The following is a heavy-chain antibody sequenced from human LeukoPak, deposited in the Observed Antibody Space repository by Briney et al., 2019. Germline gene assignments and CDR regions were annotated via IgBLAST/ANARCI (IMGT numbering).Heavy chain of an antibody. CDR1: GFTFSSYG. J-gene: IGHJ4*02. V-gene: IGHV3-33*01. Sequence: PGGSLRLSCAASGFTFSSYGMHWVRQAPGKGLEWVAVIWYDGSNKYYADSVKGRFTISRDNSKNTLYLQMNSLRAEDTAVYYCARGNCGGDCHFDYWGQGTLVTVSS. D-gene: IGHD2-21*02. CDR3: ARGNCGGDCHFDY. CDR2: IWYDGSNK.